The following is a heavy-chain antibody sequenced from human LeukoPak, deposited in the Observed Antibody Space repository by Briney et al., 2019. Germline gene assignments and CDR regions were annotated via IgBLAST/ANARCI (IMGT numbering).Heavy chain of an antibody. CDR3: ARLKVGAYFDL. J-gene: IGHJ2*01. D-gene: IGHD3-16*01. CDR2: IYSTGAT. CDR1: DDSISSYY. V-gene: IGHV4-59*08. Sequence: SETLSLTCTVSDDSISSYYWSWIRQPPGKGPEWIAYIYSTGATSYNPSLRSRVSISLDTSKSHFSLELSSVTVADTAVYFCARLKVGAYFDLWGRGTLVTVSS.